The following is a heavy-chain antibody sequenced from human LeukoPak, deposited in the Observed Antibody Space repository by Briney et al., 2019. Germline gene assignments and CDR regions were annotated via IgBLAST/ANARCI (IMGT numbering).Heavy chain of an antibody. V-gene: IGHV4-59*08. Sequence: KPSETLSLTCTVSGGSVSSYYWSRIRQPPGKGLEWIGYISYTGSTNYNPSLKSRVTISVDTSKNQFSLKLSSVTAADTAVYYCARHKATTIGWPSDYWGQGILVTVSS. D-gene: IGHD5-12*01. CDR1: GGSVSSYY. CDR2: ISYTGST. CDR3: ARHKATTIGWPSDY. J-gene: IGHJ4*02.